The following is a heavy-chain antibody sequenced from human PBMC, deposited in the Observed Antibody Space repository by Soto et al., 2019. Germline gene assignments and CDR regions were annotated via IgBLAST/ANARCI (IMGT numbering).Heavy chain of an antibody. D-gene: IGHD3-22*01. Sequence: PSETLSLTCTVSCGSISSGDYYWSWIRQPPGKGLEWIGYIYYSGSTYYNPSLKSRVTISVDTSKNQFSLKLSSVTAADTAVYYCARDTIDDTYYDSSGYYFDAFDIWGQGTMVTVSS. V-gene: IGHV4-30-4*01. CDR2: IYYSGST. CDR1: CGSISSGDYY. J-gene: IGHJ3*02. CDR3: ARDTIDDTYYDSSGYYFDAFDI.